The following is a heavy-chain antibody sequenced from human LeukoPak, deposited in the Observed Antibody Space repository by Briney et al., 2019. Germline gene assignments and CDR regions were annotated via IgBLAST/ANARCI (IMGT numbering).Heavy chain of an antibody. V-gene: IGHV3-9*01. CDR2: ISWNSGSI. Sequence: GGSLRLSCAGSGFIFNNYAMHWVRQAPGKGLEWVSGISWNSGSIGYADSVKGRFTISRDNAKNSLYLQMNSLRAEDTALYYCAKSVAGTLDYWGQGTLVTVSS. CDR1: GFIFNNYA. CDR3: AKSVAGTLDY. J-gene: IGHJ4*02. D-gene: IGHD6-19*01.